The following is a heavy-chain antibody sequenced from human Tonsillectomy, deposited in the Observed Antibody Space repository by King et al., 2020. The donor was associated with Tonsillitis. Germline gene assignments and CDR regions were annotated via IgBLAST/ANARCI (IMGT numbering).Heavy chain of an antibody. D-gene: IGHD2-2*01. CDR2: INPNSGGT. V-gene: IGHV1-2*02. CDR3: ASLGYCSSTSCYLGYYMDV. J-gene: IGHJ6*03. Sequence: VQLVQSGAEVKKPGASVKVSCKASGYTFTGYYMHWVRQAPGQGLEWMGWINPNSGGTNYAQKFQCRVTMTRDTSISTAYMELSRLRSDDTAVDYCASLGYCSSTSCYLGYYMDVWGKGTTVTVSS. CDR1: GYTFTGYY.